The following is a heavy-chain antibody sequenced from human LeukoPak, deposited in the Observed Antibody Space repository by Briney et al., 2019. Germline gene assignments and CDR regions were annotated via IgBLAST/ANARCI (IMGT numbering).Heavy chain of an antibody. CDR3: ASRRAEYYYGSGSFDY. CDR2: INHSGST. V-gene: IGHV4-34*01. D-gene: IGHD3-10*01. CDR1: GGSFSGYY. Sequence: SETLSLTCAVYGGSFSGYYWSWIRQPPGKGLERTGEINHSGSTNYNPSLKSRVTISVDTSKNQFSLKLSSVTAADTAVYYCASRRAEYYYGSGSFDYWGQGTLVTVSS. J-gene: IGHJ4*02.